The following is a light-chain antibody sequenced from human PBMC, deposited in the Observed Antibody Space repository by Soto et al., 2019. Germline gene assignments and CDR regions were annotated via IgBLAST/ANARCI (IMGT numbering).Light chain of an antibody. CDR2: DVS. J-gene: IGLJ2*01. CDR1: SSDVGGYNY. Sequence: QSALTQPASVSGSPGQSSTISCTGTSSDVGGYNYVSWYQQHPGKAPKLMIYDVSNRPSGVSNRFSGSKSGNTASLTISGLQAEDGADYYCSSYTSSSPYVVFGGGTKRTVL. CDR3: SSYTSSSPYVV. V-gene: IGLV2-14*01.